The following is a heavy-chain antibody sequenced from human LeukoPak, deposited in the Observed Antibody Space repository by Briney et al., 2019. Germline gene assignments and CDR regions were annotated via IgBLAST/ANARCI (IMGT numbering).Heavy chain of an antibody. CDR2: ISSICSTI. D-gene: IGHD4-17*01. CDR1: GFTFSDYY. J-gene: IGHJ4*02. Sequence: GRSLRLSCAAAGFTFSDYYMSLIRQAPGKGVEWVSYISSICSTIYYADSLKGRFTISRHNAQNSRYLQMNSLRAEDSAVYHCARNWATVTSPYFDYWGQGTLVTVSS. CDR3: ARNWATVTSPYFDY. V-gene: IGHV3-11*01.